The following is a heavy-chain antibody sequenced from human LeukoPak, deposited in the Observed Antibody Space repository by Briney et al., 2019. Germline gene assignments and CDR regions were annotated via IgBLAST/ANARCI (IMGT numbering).Heavy chain of an antibody. D-gene: IGHD3-3*01. J-gene: IGHJ4*02. V-gene: IGHV3-30*18. CDR2: ISYDGSNK. CDR3: AKDSKPPDFWSGYFDY. CDR1: GFTFSSYG. Sequence: GGSLRLSCAASGFTFSSYGMHWVRQAPGKGLEGVAVISYDGSNKYYADSVKGRFTISRDNSKNTLYLQMNSLRAEDTAVYYCAKDSKPPDFWSGYFDYWGQGTLVTVSS.